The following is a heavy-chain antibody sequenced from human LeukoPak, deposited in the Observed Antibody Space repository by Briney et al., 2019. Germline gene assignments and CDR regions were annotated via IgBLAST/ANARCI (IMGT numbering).Heavy chain of an antibody. CDR1: GGTFSSYA. D-gene: IGHD6-13*01. V-gene: IGHV1-69*05. Sequence: SVKVSCKASGGTFSSYAISWVRQAPGQGLEWMGGIIPIFGTANYAQKFQGRVTITTDESTSTAYMELSSLRSEDTAVYYCARRRGIAAAGNWGDAFDIWGQGTMVTVSS. CDR3: ARRRGIAAAGNWGDAFDI. CDR2: IIPIFGTA. J-gene: IGHJ3*02.